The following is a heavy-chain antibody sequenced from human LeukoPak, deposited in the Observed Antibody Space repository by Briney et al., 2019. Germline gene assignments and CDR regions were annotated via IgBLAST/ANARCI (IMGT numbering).Heavy chain of an antibody. Sequence: ASVKVSCKASGYTFTSYYMHGVRQAPGQGLEWMRIINPSGGSTSYAQKFQGRVTMTRDTSTSTVYMELSSLRSEDTAVYYCARDWAPADSGYDTYADYWGQGTLVTVSS. CDR3: ARDWAPADSGYDTYADY. J-gene: IGHJ4*02. D-gene: IGHD5-12*01. CDR2: INPSGGST. CDR1: GYTFTSYY. V-gene: IGHV1-46*01.